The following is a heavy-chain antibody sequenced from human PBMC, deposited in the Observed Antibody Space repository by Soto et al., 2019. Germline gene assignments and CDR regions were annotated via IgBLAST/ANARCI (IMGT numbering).Heavy chain of an antibody. CDR2: IYYSGST. D-gene: IGHD3-10*01. CDR1: GGSISSGGYY. CDR3: ARDYYGSGSYYKASYGMDV. Sequence: SETLSLTCTVSGGSISSGGYYWSWIRQHPGKGLEWIGYIYYSGSTYYNPSLKSRVTISVDTSKNQFSLKLSSVTAADTAVYYCARDYYGSGSYYKASYGMDVWGQGTTVTVSS. V-gene: IGHV4-31*03. J-gene: IGHJ6*02.